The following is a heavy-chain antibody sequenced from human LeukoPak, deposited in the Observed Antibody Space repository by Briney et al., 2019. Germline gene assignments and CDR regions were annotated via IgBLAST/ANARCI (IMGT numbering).Heavy chain of an antibody. CDR3: AREYNSGPKQTDAFAI. D-gene: IGHD3-22*01. V-gene: IGHV3-74*01. Sequence: GGSLRLSCAASGFTLSNHWMHWVRQAPGKGLVWVSRISGDEIWTSYADSVKGRFLISRDNAKDTLYLQMNSLRTEDTAVYYCAREYNSGPKQTDAFAIWGQGTMVTVSS. CDR2: ISGDEIWT. CDR1: GFTLSNHW. J-gene: IGHJ3*02.